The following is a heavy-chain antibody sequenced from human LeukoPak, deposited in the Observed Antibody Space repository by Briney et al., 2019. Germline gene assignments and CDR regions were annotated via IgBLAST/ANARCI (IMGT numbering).Heavy chain of an antibody. V-gene: IGHV3-74*01. CDR1: GFTFSSYW. D-gene: IGHD4-23*01. CDR2: IASDGSST. Sequence: GGSLRLSCAASGFTFSSYWMNWVRQAPGKGLVWVSRIASDGSSTTYADSVKGRFSISRDNAKNTLYLEMNSLRVEDTAVYYCARGRPHGNDYWGQGTLVTVSS. CDR3: ARGRPHGNDY. J-gene: IGHJ4*02.